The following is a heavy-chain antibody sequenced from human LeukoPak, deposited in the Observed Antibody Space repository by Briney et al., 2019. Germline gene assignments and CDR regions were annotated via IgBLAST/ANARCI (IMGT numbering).Heavy chain of an antibody. V-gene: IGHV3-7*01. CDR3: AREGIAVAGTQIDY. CDR1: GFTFSSYW. J-gene: IGHJ4*02. CDR2: IKQDGSEK. D-gene: IGHD6-19*01. Sequence: GGSLRLSCAASGFTFSSYWMSWVRQAPGKGLEWVANIKQDGSEKYYVDSVKGRFTISRDNAKNSLYLQMNSLRAEDTAVYYCAREGIAVAGTQIDYWGQGTLVTVSS.